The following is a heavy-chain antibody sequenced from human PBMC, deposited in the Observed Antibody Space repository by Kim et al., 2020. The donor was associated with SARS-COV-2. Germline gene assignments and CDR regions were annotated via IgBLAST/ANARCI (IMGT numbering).Heavy chain of an antibody. CDR3: SLLPPAPNWFDP. J-gene: IGHJ5*02. CDR1: GFTFSGSA. Sequence: GGSLRLSCAASGFTFSGSAIDWVRQASGKGLEWIGRVKSKADNYATVYDVSVKGRFIISRDDSKNTAYLQMSSLKTEDTAIYYCSLLPPAPNWFDPWGQGTLVTVSS. V-gene: IGHV3-73*01. D-gene: IGHD3-22*01. CDR2: VKSKADNYAT.